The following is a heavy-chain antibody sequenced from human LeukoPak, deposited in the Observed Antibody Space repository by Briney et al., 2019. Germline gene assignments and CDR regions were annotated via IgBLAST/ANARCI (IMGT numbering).Heavy chain of an antibody. CDR1: GFTPCGFE. J-gene: IGHJ6*02. V-gene: IGHV3-48*03. D-gene: IGHD3-10*01. CDR2: ISSSGSTI. CDR3: ARVLPRGYYYYGMDV. Sequence: PRGSLRLSCAASGFTPCGFEMNWVRQAPGTGLGWVSYISSSGSTIYYANPVKGRFTISRDNAKNSLYLQMNSLRAEDTAVYYCARVLPRGYYYYGMDVWGQGTTVTVSS.